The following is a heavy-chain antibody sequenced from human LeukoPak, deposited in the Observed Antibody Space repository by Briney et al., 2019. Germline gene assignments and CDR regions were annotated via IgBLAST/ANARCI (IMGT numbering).Heavy chain of an antibody. Sequence: GGSLRLSRAASGFTFGPYTMNWVRQAPGKGLEWVSSITSTSRYIYYADSLKGRFTVSRDNAKSSLYLQMNSLTVEDTAVYYCARDGSYYGQYYFDYWGQGILVTVSS. J-gene: IGHJ4*02. V-gene: IGHV3-21*06. CDR3: ARDGSYYGQYYFDY. CDR2: ITSTSRYI. CDR1: GFTFGPYT. D-gene: IGHD1-26*01.